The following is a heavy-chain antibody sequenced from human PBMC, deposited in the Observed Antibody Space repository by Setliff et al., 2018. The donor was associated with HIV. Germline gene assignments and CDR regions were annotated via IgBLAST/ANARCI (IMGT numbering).Heavy chain of an antibody. Sequence: SETLSLTCTVSGDSIGSSSHYWAWIRQPPGKGLEWIGNTYYSGSTYYNPSLKTRVTISVDGSKNQFSLKLKSVTAADTAVYYCARWHPPYGFWEEDYWGQGTLVTVSS. J-gene: IGHJ4*02. CDR1: GDSIGSSSHY. V-gene: IGHV4-39*01. CDR2: TYYSGST. CDR3: ARWHPPYGFWEEDY. D-gene: IGHD3-10*01.